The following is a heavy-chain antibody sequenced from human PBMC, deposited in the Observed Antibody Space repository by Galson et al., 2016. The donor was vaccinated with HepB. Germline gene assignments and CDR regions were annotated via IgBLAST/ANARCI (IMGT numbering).Heavy chain of an antibody. Sequence: SLRLSCAGSGFIFSYAWMTWVRQAPGKGLEWVGCVKSRADGGTTDYAAPVKGRFTISRDDSKNTLFLHMNSLKTEATAVCYCATVRRFFDWMFLGPTFDMWGQGTLVTVSS. D-gene: IGHD3-9*01. CDR3: ATVRRFFDWMFLGPTFDM. CDR2: VKSRADGGTT. CDR1: GFIFSYAW. J-gene: IGHJ3*02. V-gene: IGHV3-15*05.